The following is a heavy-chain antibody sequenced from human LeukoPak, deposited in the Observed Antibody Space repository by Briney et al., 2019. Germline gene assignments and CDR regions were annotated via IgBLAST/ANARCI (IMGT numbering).Heavy chain of an antibody. J-gene: IGHJ3*02. D-gene: IGHD2-8*01. CDR2: INPESGDT. V-gene: IGHV1-2*02. CDR1: GYTFTGYY. CDR3: AIMADTFDI. Sequence: ASVTVSCKASGYTFTGYYMHWVRQAPGQGLEWMGSINPESGDTNYAQNLQGRVTMTRDTSINTAYLDLSRLRSDDTAVYYCAIMADTFDIWGQGTRVSVSS.